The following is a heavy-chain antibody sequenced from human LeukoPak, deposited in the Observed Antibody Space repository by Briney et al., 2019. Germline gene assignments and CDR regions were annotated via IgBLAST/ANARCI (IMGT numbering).Heavy chain of an antibody. D-gene: IGHD3-22*01. CDR1: GNSISSGDNY. Sequence: SQTLSLTCTVSGNSISSGDNYWSWIRQPAGKGLEWIGRIYTSGSTNYNPSLKSRVTISGDTSKNQFSLKLSSVTAADTAVYYCARASYSYDINGWVPFDYWGQGTLVTVSS. J-gene: IGHJ4*02. CDR2: IYTSGST. CDR3: ARASYSYDINGWVPFDY. V-gene: IGHV4-61*02.